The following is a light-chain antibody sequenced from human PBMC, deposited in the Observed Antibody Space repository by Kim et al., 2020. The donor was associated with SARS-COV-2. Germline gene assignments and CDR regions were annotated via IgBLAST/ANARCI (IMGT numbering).Light chain of an antibody. V-gene: IGKV1-5*03. J-gene: IGKJ1*01. CDR3: QQYNSSPWT. CDR1: QSIFTW. CDR2: GAS. Sequence: SASVGDRITITCRASQSIFTWLAWYQQKPGKAPKLLLYGASTLEGGVPSRFSGSGSGSVFSLSISSLQAEDSATYYCQQYNSSPWTFGQGTKVEI.